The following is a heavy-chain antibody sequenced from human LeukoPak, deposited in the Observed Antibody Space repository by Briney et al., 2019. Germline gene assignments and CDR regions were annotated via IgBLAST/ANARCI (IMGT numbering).Heavy chain of an antibody. D-gene: IGHD2-21*02. V-gene: IGHV4-34*01. CDR1: GGSFSGYY. CDR3: ARGRYCGGDCYPDYFDY. CDR2: INHSGST. Sequence: SETLSLTCAVYGGSFSGYYWSWIRQPPGKGLEWIGEINHSGSTNYNPSLKSRVTISVDTSKNQFSLKLSSVTAADTAVYYCARGRYCGGDCYPDYFDYWGQGTLVTVSS. J-gene: IGHJ4*02.